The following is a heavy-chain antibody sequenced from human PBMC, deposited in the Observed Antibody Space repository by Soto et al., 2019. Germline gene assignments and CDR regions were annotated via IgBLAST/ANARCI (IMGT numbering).Heavy chain of an antibody. CDR3: AKGRGGSGSRPPRVDF. CDR2: ISGGGDTT. J-gene: IGHJ4*02. Sequence: EVQLLESGGGLVQPGGSLRLSCAASGFTFNNYAMTWVRQAPGKGLEWVSAISGGGDTTSYADSVKGRFTVSRDGSKNTLYLQMSSLRAEDTARYYCAKGRGGSGSRPPRVDFLGQGTLVTVSS. CDR1: GFTFNNYA. V-gene: IGHV3-23*01. D-gene: IGHD3-10*01.